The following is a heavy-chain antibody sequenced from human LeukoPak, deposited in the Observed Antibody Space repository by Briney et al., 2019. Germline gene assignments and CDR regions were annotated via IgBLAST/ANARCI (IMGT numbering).Heavy chain of an antibody. J-gene: IGHJ4*02. Sequence: SETLSLTCAVYGGSFSGYYWSWIRQPPGRGLEWIGEINHSGSTNYNPSLRSRVTVSVHTSKNQLSLKLSSVTAADTAVYYCARQWLVSPLFDYWGQGTLVTVSS. CDR2: INHSGST. V-gene: IGHV4-34*01. CDR1: GGSFSGYY. D-gene: IGHD6-19*01. CDR3: ARQWLVSPLFDY.